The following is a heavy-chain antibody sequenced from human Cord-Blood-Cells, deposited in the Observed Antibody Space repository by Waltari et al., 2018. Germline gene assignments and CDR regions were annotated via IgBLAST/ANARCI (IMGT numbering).Heavy chain of an antibody. J-gene: IGHJ4*02. CDR2: INHSGST. D-gene: IGHD6-13*01. Sequence: QVQLQQWGAGLLKPSETLSLTCAVYGGSFSGSYWSWIRQPPGRGLEWIGEINHSGSTNYNPTLKSRVTISVDTSKNQFSLKLSSVTAADTAVYYCARGLRQQRGIGVYWGQGTLVTVSS. V-gene: IGHV4-34*01. CDR3: ARGLRQQRGIGVY. CDR1: GGSFSGSY.